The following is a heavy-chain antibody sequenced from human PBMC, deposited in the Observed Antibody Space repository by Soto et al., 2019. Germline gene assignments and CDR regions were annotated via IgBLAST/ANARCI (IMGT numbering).Heavy chain of an antibody. CDR2: IYYSGST. V-gene: IGHV4-4*02. D-gene: IGHD2-21*02. J-gene: IGHJ3*02. CDR1: GGSISTSNW. CDR3: ASTQYGGNSSGAFDI. Sequence: SETLSLTCTVSGGSISTSNWWSWVRQPPGKGLEWIGSIYYSGSTYYNPSLKSRVTISVDRSKNQFSLKLSSVTAADTAVYYCASTQYGGNSSGAFDIWGQGTMVTVSS.